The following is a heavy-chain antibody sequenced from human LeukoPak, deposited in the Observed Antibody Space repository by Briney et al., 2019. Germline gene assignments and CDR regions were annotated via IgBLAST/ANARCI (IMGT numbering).Heavy chain of an antibody. J-gene: IGHJ4*02. CDR2: IHYSGST. D-gene: IGHD3-10*01. V-gene: IGHV4-39*07. CDR3: ATGRRGVTTGRFDY. Sequence: SETLSLTCTVSGGSISSSSYYWAWIRQPPGKGLEWIGSIHYSGSTYYNPSLQSRVTMSVDMSTRQISLKLSSVTAADTAVYYCATGRRGVTTGRFDYWGQGTLVTVSS. CDR1: GGSISSSSYY.